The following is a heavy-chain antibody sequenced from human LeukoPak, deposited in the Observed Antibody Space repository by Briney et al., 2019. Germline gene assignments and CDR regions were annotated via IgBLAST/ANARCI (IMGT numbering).Heavy chain of an antibody. V-gene: IGHV3-30-3*01. D-gene: IGHD1-7*01. CDR2: ISKDGSDK. CDR1: GFTFSSYA. CDR3: ARDYWWNYDY. J-gene: IGHJ4*02. Sequence: GGSLRLSFAASGFTFSSYAMHWVRQATGKGLEWVAVISKDGSDKYYPGSVRGRFTISRDNSKNTIYLQMDSLRAEDTAIYYCARDYWWNYDYWGQGTLVTVSS.